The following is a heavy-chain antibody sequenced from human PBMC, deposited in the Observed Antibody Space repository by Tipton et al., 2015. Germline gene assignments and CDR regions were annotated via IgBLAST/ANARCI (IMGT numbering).Heavy chain of an antibody. D-gene: IGHD2-2*02. V-gene: IGHV3-9*01. J-gene: IGHJ5*02. CDR2: ISWNSGSI. CDR3: AKDAAVAILAWFDP. Sequence: SLRLSCAASGFKFDDYAMHWVRQAPGKGLEWVSGISWNSGSIAYADSVKGRFTISRDNAKNSLYLQMNSLRAEDTALYYSAKDAAVAILAWFDPWGQGTLVTVSS. CDR1: GFKFDDYA.